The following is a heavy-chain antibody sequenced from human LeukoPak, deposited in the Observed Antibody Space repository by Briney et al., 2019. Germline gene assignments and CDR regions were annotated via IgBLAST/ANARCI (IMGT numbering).Heavy chain of an antibody. J-gene: IGHJ3*02. Sequence: GESLKISCKASGYNFATYWIGWVRQMPGKGLEWMGIIYPGDSDTRYSPSFQGQVTISADKSISTAYLQWSSLKASDTAMYYCASGIVVVPAARDAFDIWGQGTMVTVPS. D-gene: IGHD2-2*01. CDR3: ASGIVVVPAARDAFDI. CDR2: IYPGDSDT. V-gene: IGHV5-51*01. CDR1: GYNFATYW.